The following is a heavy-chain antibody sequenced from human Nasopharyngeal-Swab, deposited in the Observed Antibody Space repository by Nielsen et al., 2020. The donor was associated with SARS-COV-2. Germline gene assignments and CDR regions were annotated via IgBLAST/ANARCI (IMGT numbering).Heavy chain of an antibody. Sequence: WIRQPPGKGLEWVSVIYSGGSTYYADSVKGRFTISRDNSKNTLYLQMNSLRAEDTAVYYCAADPRYYDYIWGSYRYNPGYWGQGTLVTVSS. D-gene: IGHD3-16*02. CDR2: IYSGGST. J-gene: IGHJ4*02. V-gene: IGHV3-53*01. CDR3: AADPRYYDYIWGSYRYNPGY.